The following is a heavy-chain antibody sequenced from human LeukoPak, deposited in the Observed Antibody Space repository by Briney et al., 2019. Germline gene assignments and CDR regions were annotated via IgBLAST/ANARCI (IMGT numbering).Heavy chain of an antibody. CDR3: ARVVAAYYGMDV. CDR1: GFTVSSNY. D-gene: IGHD2-15*01. CDR2: IYSGGST. V-gene: IGHV3-66*01. Sequence: GGSLRLSCAASGFTVSSNYMSWVRQAPGKGLEWVSVIYSGGSTYYADSVEGRFTISRDNSKNPLYLQMNSLRAEDTAVYYCARVVAAYYGMDVWGQGTTVTVSS. J-gene: IGHJ6*02.